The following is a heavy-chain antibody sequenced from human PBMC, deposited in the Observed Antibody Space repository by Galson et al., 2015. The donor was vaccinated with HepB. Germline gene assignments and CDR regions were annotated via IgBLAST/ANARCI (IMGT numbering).Heavy chain of an antibody. V-gene: IGHV1-18*04. CDR1: GYTFTTYG. CDR3: ARDPYYYDGSGARNFYYYGMDV. CDR2: ISGYSGNT. J-gene: IGHJ6*02. D-gene: IGHD3-22*01. Sequence: SVKASCKASGYTFTTYGISWVREAPGQGLEWMGWISGYSGNTNYAKNFQGRLTMTTDTSARTAYMELGSLRSDDTAVYYCARDPYYYDGSGARNFYYYGMDVWGQRTTVTVSS.